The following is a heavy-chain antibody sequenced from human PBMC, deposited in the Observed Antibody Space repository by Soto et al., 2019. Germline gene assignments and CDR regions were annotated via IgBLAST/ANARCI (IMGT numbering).Heavy chain of an antibody. Sequence: GGSLRLSCAASGFTFSSYGMHWVRQAPGKGLEWVAVISYDGSNKYYADSVKGRFTISRDNSKNTLYLQMNSLRAEDTAVYYCAKVVIWGDVSFDYWGQGTLVTVSS. J-gene: IGHJ4*02. CDR3: AKVVIWGDVSFDY. CDR2: ISYDGSNK. CDR1: GFTFSSYG. V-gene: IGHV3-30*18. D-gene: IGHD7-27*01.